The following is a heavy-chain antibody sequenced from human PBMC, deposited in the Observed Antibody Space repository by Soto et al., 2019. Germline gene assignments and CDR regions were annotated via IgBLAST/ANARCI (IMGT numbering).Heavy chain of an antibody. CDR1: GFTLSSHA. Sequence: PGGSLRLSCAASGFTLSSHAMHWVRQAPGKGLEWLSIISYDGVTTYYADSVKGRFTISRDNSKNTLYLQMNSLRADDTAVYFCARHLASTVTTSDWFDPWGQGTLVTVSS. J-gene: IGHJ5*02. CDR3: ARHLASTVTTSDWFDP. D-gene: IGHD4-17*01. V-gene: IGHV3-30-3*01. CDR2: ISYDGVTT.